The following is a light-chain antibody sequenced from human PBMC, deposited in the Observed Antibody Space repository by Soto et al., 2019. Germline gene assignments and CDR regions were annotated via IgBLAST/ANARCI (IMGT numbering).Light chain of an antibody. CDR3: MQGKHWYT. J-gene: IGKJ2*01. CDR1: QSLVYRDGNTY. Sequence: DVVMTQSPLSLPVTLGQPASISCRSSQSLVYRDGNTYLSWFQQRPGQSPRRLIYKVSNRDSGVPDRLSGSGSGPDFTLKISRVEAEDVGVYYCMQGKHWYTFGQGTKLEIK. CDR2: KVS. V-gene: IGKV2-30*01.